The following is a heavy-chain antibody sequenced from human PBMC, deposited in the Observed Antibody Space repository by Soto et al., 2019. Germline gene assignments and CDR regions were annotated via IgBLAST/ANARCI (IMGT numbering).Heavy chain of an antibody. V-gene: IGHV4-39*01. CDR3: ARINVTLDL. CDR2: IHYGGNA. D-gene: IGHD2-21*02. CDR1: GGSINTYNLF. J-gene: IGHJ4*02. Sequence: QWQLQESGPGLVGPSETLSRTCTVSGGSINTYNLFWAWVRQPPGKGLEWIASIHYGGNAYYSPSLSTRVTISRDTSDNRVSLEMTSVTAADTAVYYCARINVTLDLWGQGTLVTVSS.